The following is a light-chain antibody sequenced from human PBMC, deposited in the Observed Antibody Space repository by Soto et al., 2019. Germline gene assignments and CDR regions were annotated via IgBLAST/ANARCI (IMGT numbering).Light chain of an antibody. V-gene: IGKV3-20*01. J-gene: IGKJ1*01. CDR1: QGFRSNS. Sequence: EIVLTQSPGTLSLSPGERATLSCRASQGFRSNSLAWYQQKPGQAPRLLIYGASSRATGIPDRFSGSGSGSYFTHSINRLEPENFAVYHCQQYDSSPRTFGQGTKVHIK. CDR2: GAS. CDR3: QQYDSSPRT.